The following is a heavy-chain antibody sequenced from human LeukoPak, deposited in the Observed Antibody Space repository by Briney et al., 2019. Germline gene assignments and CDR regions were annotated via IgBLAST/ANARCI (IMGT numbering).Heavy chain of an antibody. J-gene: IGHJ3*01. CDR2: INSNIGGT. CDR3: ASGLNTSGGFDL. Sequence: ASVKVSCKTSGATITFIHWMRQAPGQGLEWMGWINSNIGGTSFAQIFQGRVSMTRYTSITTVYMELSSLKSDDTAVYYCASGLNTSGGFDLWGQGTMVTVSS. CDR1: GATITF. V-gene: IGHV1-2*02. D-gene: IGHD2-15*01.